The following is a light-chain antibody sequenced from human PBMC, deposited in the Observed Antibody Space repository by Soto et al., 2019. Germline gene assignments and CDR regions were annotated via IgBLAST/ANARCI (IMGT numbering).Light chain of an antibody. J-gene: IGLJ3*02. CDR3: SSYTSSSTLAV. V-gene: IGLV2-14*01. CDR1: SSDVGGYNY. Sequence: QSALTQPASVSGSPGQSITISCTGTSSDVGGYNYVSCYQQHPGKAPKLMIYEVSNRPSGVSNRFSGSKSGNTASLTISGLQAEDEADYYCSSYTSSSTLAVFGGGTKVTVL. CDR2: EVS.